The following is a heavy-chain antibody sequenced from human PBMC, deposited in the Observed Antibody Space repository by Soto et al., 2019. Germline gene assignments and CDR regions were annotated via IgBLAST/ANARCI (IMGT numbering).Heavy chain of an antibody. J-gene: IGHJ4*02. Sequence: SETLSLTCTVSGGSISSGDYYWSWIRQPPGKGLEWIGYIYYSGSTYYNPSLKSRVTISVDTSKNQFSLKLSSVTAADTAVYYCASIPPRIYDATTPDYWGQGTLVTVSS. CDR3: ASIPPRIYDATTPDY. CDR1: GGSISSGDYY. CDR2: IYYSGST. D-gene: IGHD3-22*01. V-gene: IGHV4-30-4*01.